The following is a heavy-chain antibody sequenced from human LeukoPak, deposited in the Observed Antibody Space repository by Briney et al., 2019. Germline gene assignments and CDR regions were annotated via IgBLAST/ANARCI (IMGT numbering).Heavy chain of an antibody. Sequence: SQTLSLTCTVSGGSISSGDYYWSWIRQPPGKGLEWIGYIYYSGSTYYNPSLESRVTISVDTSKNQFSLKLSSVTAADTAVYYCAYAGGYSYGPFDYWGQGTLVTVSS. CDR3: AYAGGYSYGPFDY. V-gene: IGHV4-30-4*08. CDR1: GGSISSGDYY. J-gene: IGHJ4*02. CDR2: IYYSGST. D-gene: IGHD5-18*01.